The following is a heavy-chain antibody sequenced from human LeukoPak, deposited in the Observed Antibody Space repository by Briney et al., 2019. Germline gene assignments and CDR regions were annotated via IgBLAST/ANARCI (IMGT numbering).Heavy chain of an antibody. Sequence: SVKVSCKASGGTFSSYAISWVRQAPGQGLEWMGGIIPIFGTANYAQKFQGRVTITTDESTSTAYMELSSLRSEDTAVYYCASDSSGYLYYMDVWGKGTTVAVSS. D-gene: IGHD3-22*01. CDR1: GGTFSSYA. V-gene: IGHV1-69*05. J-gene: IGHJ6*03. CDR3: ASDSSGYLYYMDV. CDR2: IIPIFGTA.